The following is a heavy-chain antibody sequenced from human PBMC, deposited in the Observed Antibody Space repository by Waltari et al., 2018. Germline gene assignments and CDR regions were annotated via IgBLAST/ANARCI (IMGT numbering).Heavy chain of an antibody. J-gene: IGHJ4*02. CDR1: GFTFSRFG. CDR3: AKRRDFWTGHLEN. CDR2: ISGSGGTT. D-gene: IGHD3-3*01. Sequence: EVKLLESGGGLVQPGGSLRLSCAASGFTFSRFGMSWVRQDPGKGLEWVSAISGSGGTTYYAGSVKGRFTISRDNSKNTLFLQMESLRAEDTGVYYCAKRRDFWTGHLENWGQGALVTVSS. V-gene: IGHV3-23*01.